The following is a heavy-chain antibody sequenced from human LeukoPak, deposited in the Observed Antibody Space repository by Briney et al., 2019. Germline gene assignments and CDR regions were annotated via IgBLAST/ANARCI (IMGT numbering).Heavy chain of an antibody. CDR1: GFTFSSYW. CDR3: AKGVVVAAIPHFDY. V-gene: IGHV3-7*01. CDR2: IKQDGSEK. Sequence: GGSLRLSCAASGFTFSSYWMSWVRQAPGKGLEWVANIKQDGSEKYYADSVKGRFTISRDNSKNTLYLQMNSLRAEDTAVYYCAKGVVVAAIPHFDYWGQGTLVTVSS. D-gene: IGHD2-15*01. J-gene: IGHJ4*02.